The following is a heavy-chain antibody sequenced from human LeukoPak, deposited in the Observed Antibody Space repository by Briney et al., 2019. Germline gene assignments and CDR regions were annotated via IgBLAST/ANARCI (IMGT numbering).Heavy chain of an antibody. D-gene: IGHD1-26*01. J-gene: IGHJ6*02. CDR1: GFTFSSYA. CDR3: AKDKGWGYSAYDCYGMDV. CDR2: IGTAGDT. V-gene: IGHV3-13*01. Sequence: GGSLRLSCATSGFTFSSYAMHWVRQATGKGLEWVSAIGTAGDTYYPGSVKGRFTISRENAKNSLSLQMNSLRAEDTAVYYCAKDKGWGYSAYDCYGMDVWGQGTTVTVSS.